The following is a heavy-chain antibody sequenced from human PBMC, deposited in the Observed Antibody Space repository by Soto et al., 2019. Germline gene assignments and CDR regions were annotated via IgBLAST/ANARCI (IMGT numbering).Heavy chain of an antibody. CDR2: ISYDGSNK. V-gene: IGHV3-30*03. D-gene: IGHD3-3*01. Sequence: QVQLVESGGGVVQPGRSLRLSCAASGFTFSSYGMHWVRQAPGKGLEWVAVISYDGSNKYYADSVKGRFTISRDNSKNTLYLQMNSLRAEDTAVYYCARGRGYDFWSGYQDAFDIWGQGTMVTVSS. CDR1: GFTFSSYG. CDR3: ARGRGYDFWSGYQDAFDI. J-gene: IGHJ3*02.